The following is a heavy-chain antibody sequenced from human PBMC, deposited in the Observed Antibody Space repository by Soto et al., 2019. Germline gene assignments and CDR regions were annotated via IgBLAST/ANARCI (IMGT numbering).Heavy chain of an antibody. V-gene: IGHV5-51*01. CDR1: GYGFTSYW. J-gene: IGHJ6*02. D-gene: IGHD6-6*01. Sequence: GESLKISCKGSGYGFTSYWIGWVRQMPGKGLEWMGIIYPGDSDTRYSPSFQGQVTISADKSISTAYLQWSSLKASDTAMYYCARELSSSSHYYYYGMDVWGQGTTVTVSS. CDR3: ARELSSSSHYYYYGMDV. CDR2: IYPGDSDT.